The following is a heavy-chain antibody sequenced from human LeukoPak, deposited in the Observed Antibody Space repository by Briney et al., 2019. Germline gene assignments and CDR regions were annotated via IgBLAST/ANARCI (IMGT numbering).Heavy chain of an antibody. V-gene: IGHV1-46*01. Sequence: GASVKVSCKASGYTFTSYDINWVRQAPGQGLEWMGLINPRGTSTIYAEKFQGRIIMTRDMSTTTDYMELSSLKSDDTAVYYCARDNSIHERGWWFDPWGQGTLVTVSS. CDR1: GYTFTSYD. CDR3: ARDNSIHERGWWFDP. CDR2: INPRGTST. D-gene: IGHD4-23*01. J-gene: IGHJ5*02.